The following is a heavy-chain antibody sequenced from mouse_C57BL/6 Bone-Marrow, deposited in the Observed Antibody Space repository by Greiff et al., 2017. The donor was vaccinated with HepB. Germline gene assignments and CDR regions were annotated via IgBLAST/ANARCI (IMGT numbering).Heavy chain of an antibody. J-gene: IGHJ3*01. CDR1: GYSFTGYY. CDR2: INPSTGGT. Sequence: VQLQQSGPELVKPGASVKISCKASGYSFTGYYMNWVKQSPEKSLEWIGEINPSTGGTTYNQKFKAKATLTVDKSSSTAYMQLKSLTSEDSAVYYCAVVSAAWFAYWGQGTLVTVSA. CDR3: AVVSAAWFAY. V-gene: IGHV1-42*01. D-gene: IGHD6-1*01.